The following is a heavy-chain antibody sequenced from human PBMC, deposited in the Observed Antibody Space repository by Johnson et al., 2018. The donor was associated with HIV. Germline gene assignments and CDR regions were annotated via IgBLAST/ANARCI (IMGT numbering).Heavy chain of an antibody. CDR1: GFTFSTYW. Sequence: VQLVESGGGLVQPGGSLRLSCAASGFTFSTYWMHWVRHVPGKGLMWVSRINTGGSTFYPDSVKGRFTISRDKSKSTLYLQMNSLRAEDTAVYHCVRGNDGSYFSDAFDIWGQGEMVTVSS. J-gene: IGHJ3*02. CDR3: VRGNDGSYFSDAFDI. CDR2: INTGGST. D-gene: IGHD1-26*01. V-gene: IGHV3-74*01.